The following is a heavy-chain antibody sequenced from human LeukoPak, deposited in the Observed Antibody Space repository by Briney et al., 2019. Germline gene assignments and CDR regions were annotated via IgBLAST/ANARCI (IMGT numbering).Heavy chain of an antibody. D-gene: IGHD2-15*01. CDR3: ARGPYCSAGSCYQQI. CDR2: INHSGST. CDR1: GVSFSGYY. V-gene: IGHV4-34*01. J-gene: IGHJ3*02. Sequence: SETLSLTCAVYGVSFSGYYWSWIRQPPGKGLEWIGEINHSGSTNYNPSLKSRVTISVDTSKNQFSLKLSSVTAADTAVYYCARGPYCSAGSCYQQIWGQGTMVTVS.